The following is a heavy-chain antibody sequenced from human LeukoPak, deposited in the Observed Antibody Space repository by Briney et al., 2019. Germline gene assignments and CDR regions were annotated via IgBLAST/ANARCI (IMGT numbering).Heavy chain of an antibody. CDR3: AVGSYYFDY. CDR1: GFTFSTYA. V-gene: IGHV3-23*01. Sequence: GGSLRLSCAASGFTFSTYAMNWVRQAPGKGLEWVSGISGSSASTYYADSVKGRFTISRDNSKNTLYVQMNSLRAEDTAVNYCAVGSYYFDYWGQGTLVTVSS. J-gene: IGHJ4*02. CDR2: ISGSSAST. D-gene: IGHD3-10*01.